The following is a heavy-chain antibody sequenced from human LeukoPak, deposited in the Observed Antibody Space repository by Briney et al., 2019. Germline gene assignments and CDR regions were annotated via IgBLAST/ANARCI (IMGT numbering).Heavy chain of an antibody. CDR1: GFSISNSA. V-gene: IGHV3-23*01. CDR2: IVASSGST. J-gene: IGHJ4*02. Sequence: GGSLRLSYAASGFSISNSAMSWVPQAPGEGLEWVSLIVASSGSTFYADSVRGRFTISRDSSKNTLYLQMNSLRAEDMAVYYCAKGAYDYIQMGYFDYWGQGTLVPVSS. D-gene: IGHD5-12*01. CDR3: AKGAYDYIQMGYFDY.